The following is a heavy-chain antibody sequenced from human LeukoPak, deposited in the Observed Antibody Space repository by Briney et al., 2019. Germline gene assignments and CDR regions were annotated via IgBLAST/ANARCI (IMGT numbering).Heavy chain of an antibody. CDR2: IYPGDSDT. CDR1: GYSFTSYW. J-gene: IGHJ4*02. D-gene: IGHD3-9*01. CDR3: ARSVDDILTGSFDY. Sequence: GESLKISCKGSGYSFTSYWIGWVRQMPGKGLEWMGIIYPGDSDTRYSPSFQGQVTISADKPISTAYLQWSSLQASDTAMYYCARSVDDILTGSFDYWGQGTLVTVSS. V-gene: IGHV5-51*04.